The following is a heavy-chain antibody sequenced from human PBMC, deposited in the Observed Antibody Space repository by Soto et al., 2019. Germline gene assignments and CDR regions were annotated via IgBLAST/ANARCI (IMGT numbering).Heavy chain of an antibody. CDR3: ARDQTTGDWFDA. J-gene: IGHJ5*02. CDR2: INGDGSDT. V-gene: IGHV3-74*03. CDR1: GFDFNNYW. D-gene: IGHD4-17*01. Sequence: PGGSLRLSCGASGFDFNNYWMHWVRQDPGKGLVWVSCINGDGSDTKYADSVKGRFTISRDNAKKTVYLQMNSLRAEDTAVYYCARDQTTGDWFDAWGQGTLVTVSS.